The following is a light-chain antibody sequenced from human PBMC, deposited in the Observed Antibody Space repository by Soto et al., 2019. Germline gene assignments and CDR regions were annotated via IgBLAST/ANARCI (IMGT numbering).Light chain of an antibody. Sequence: QSALTQPASVSGSPGQSITISCTGTSSDVGTYNRVSWYQQPPGTAPRLVIYDVSNRPSGVPDRFSGSKSGNTASLTISGLQAEDEADYYCSSYTSTSTYVFGTGTKVTVL. J-gene: IGLJ1*01. CDR1: SSDVGTYNR. CDR3: SSYTSTSTYV. V-gene: IGLV2-18*02. CDR2: DVS.